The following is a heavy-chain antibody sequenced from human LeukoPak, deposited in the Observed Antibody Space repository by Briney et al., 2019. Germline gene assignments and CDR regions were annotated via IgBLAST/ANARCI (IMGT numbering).Heavy chain of an antibody. V-gene: IGHV3-74*01. CDR3: AKDSGGYSSSWYWGDWYFDL. J-gene: IGHJ2*01. CDR1: GFTFSSYW. D-gene: IGHD6-13*01. Sequence: GGSLRLSCAASGFTFSSYWMHWVRQAPGKGLVWVSRINTDGSSTSYADSVKGRFTISRDNAKNTLYLQMDSLRAEDTAVYYCAKDSGGYSSSWYWGDWYFDLWGRGTLVTVSS. CDR2: INTDGSST.